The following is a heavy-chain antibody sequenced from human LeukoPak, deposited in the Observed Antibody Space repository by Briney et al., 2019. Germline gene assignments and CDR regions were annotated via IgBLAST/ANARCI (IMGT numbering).Heavy chain of an antibody. V-gene: IGHV3-7*01. CDR3: ARDSPSSTSWGY. Sequence: PGGSLRLSCAASGFTFGSYWMSWVRQAPGKGLEWVANIRQDGSEKYYVDSVKGRFTISRDNAKNSLYLQMNSLRAEDTAVYYCARDSPSSTSWGYWGQGTLVTVSS. CDR2: IRQDGSEK. CDR1: GFTFGSYW. J-gene: IGHJ4*02. D-gene: IGHD2-2*01.